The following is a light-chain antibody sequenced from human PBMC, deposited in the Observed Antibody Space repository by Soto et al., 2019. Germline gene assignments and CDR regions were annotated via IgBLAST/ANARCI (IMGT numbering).Light chain of an antibody. CDR2: AAS. V-gene: IGKV1-39*01. CDR1: QTIIGY. CDR3: QQSYNSPQT. J-gene: IGKJ1*01. Sequence: DIQMTQSPSSLSASIGDSVTITCRASQTIIGYLNWYQQKPGKPPRLLIYAASSLQSGVPSRFSGSGSGTDFTLTISSLQPEDFATYSCQQSYNSPQTFGQGTKVDIK.